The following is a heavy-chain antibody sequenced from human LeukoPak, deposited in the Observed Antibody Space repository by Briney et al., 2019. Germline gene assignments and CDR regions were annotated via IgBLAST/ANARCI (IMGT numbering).Heavy chain of an antibody. D-gene: IGHD2-15*01. CDR2: ISGSGGST. J-gene: IGHJ4*02. Sequence: SGGSLRLSCVVSGITLSNYGMSWVRQAPGKGLEWVSAISGSGGSTYYADSVKGRFTISRDNSKNTLYLQMNSLRAEDTAVYYCAKAGVVVVAAIFDCWGQGTLVTVSS. CDR3: AKAGVVVVAAIFDC. CDR1: GITLSNYG. V-gene: IGHV3-23*01.